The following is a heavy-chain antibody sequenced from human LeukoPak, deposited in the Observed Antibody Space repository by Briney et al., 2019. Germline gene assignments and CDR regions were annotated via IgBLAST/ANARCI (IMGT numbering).Heavy chain of an antibody. CDR2: ISGSGGST. Sequence: GGSLRLSCAASGFTFSSYAMSWVRQAPGKGLEWVSAISGSGGSTYYADSVKGRFTISRDNSKSTLYLQMNSLRAEDTAVYYCAKSGVALRFLEWARGLVWFDPWGQGTLVTVSS. V-gene: IGHV3-23*01. CDR1: GFTFSSYA. CDR3: AKSGVALRFLEWARGLVWFDP. D-gene: IGHD3-3*01. J-gene: IGHJ5*02.